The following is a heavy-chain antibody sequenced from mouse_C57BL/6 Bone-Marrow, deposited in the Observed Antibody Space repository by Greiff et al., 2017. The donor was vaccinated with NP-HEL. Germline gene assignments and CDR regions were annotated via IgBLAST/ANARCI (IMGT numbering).Heavy chain of an antibody. CDR2: IDPSDSYT. D-gene: IGHD2-4*01. V-gene: IGHV1-69*01. CDR1: GYTFTSYW. J-gene: IGHJ4*01. Sequence: QVHVKQPGAELVMPGASVKLSCKASGYTFTSYWMHWVKQRPGQGLEWIGEIDPSDSYTNYNQKFKGKSTLTVDKSSSTAYMQLSSLTSEDSAVYYCAREGNYDYDTGTRHYAMDYWGQGTSVTVSS. CDR3: AREGNYDYDTGTRHYAMDY.